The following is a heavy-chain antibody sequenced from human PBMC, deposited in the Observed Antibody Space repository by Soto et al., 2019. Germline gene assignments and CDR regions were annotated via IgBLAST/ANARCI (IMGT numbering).Heavy chain of an antibody. J-gene: IGHJ4*01. Sequence: SEPLSLTCTVSGGSISSYYWSWIRQPPGKGLEWIGYIYYSGTTNYNPSLESRVTLSLDMSETQFSLRLSSVTAADTAVYYYASVKNWHEFDYWGHGTLVTVSS. CDR2: IYYSGTT. V-gene: IGHV4-59*01. CDR3: ASVKNWHEFDY. D-gene: IGHD3-16*02. CDR1: GGSISSYY.